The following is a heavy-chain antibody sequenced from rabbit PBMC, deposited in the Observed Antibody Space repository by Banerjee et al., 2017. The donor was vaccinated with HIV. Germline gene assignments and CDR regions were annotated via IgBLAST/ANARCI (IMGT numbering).Heavy chain of an antibody. Sequence: QQQLEESGGGLVKPGGTLTLSCKASGIDFSTCGISWVRQAPGKGLELIACVYSSSGTPWYASWAKGRFTISKTSSTTVTLQMTSLTAADSATYFCARGYGSTSYNLWGPGTLVTVS. J-gene: IGHJ4*01. CDR1: GIDFSTCG. V-gene: IGHV1S45*01. CDR2: VYSSSGTP. CDR3: ARGYGSTSYNL. D-gene: IGHD5-1*01.